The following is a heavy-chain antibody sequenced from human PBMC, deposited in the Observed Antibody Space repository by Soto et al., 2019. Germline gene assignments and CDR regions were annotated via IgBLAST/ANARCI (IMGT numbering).Heavy chain of an antibody. CDR1: GFSVSTSGVG. CDR2: IYWDDDK. V-gene: IGHV2-5*02. J-gene: IGHJ5*02. CDR3: AHSSYGDKWFDP. Sequence: QITLKESGPTLVKPTQTLTLTGTFSGFSVSTSGVGVGWIRQPPGKALEWLALIYWDDDKRYSPSLKSRLTIIKDTSKNQVVLTMTNMDPVDTATYYCAHSSYGDKWFDPWGQGTLVTVSS. D-gene: IGHD3-16*01.